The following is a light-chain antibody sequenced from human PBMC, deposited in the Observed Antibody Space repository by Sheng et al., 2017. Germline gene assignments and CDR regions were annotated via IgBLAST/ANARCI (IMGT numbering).Light chain of an antibody. CDR3: QQYDNLPIT. V-gene: IGKV1-33*01. J-gene: IGKJ5*01. Sequence: DIQMTQSPSSLSASVGDRVTFTCRASQGITNSLAWYQQKPGKAPKLLLYGASKLESGVPSRFSGSGSGTDFTFTISSLQPEDIATYYCQQYDNLPITFGQGTRLEIK. CDR1: QGITNS. CDR2: GAS.